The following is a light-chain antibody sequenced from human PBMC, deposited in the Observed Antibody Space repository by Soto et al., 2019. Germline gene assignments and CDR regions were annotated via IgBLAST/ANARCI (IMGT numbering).Light chain of an antibody. CDR1: SSDVGGYHY. J-gene: IGLJ1*01. Sequence: QSVLTQPASVSGSPGQSITISCTGTSSDVGGYHYVSWYQQYPGIAPKVMIYDVSNRPSGVSNRFSGSKSGNTASLTISGLQAEDEADYYCSSYTTSSSYGFGTGTKFTGL. V-gene: IGLV2-14*01. CDR2: DVS. CDR3: SSYTTSSSYG.